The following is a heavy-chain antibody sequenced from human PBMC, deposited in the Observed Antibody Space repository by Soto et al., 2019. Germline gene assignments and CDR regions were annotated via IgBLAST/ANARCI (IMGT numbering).Heavy chain of an antibody. CDR3: ARMAGEYCYGSSFDY. CDR2: IWYDGSNK. V-gene: IGHV3-33*01. D-gene: IGHD5-18*01. CDR1: GFTFSSYG. J-gene: IGHJ4*02. Sequence: QVQLVESGGGVVQPGRSLRLSCAASGFTFSSYGMHWVRQAPGKGLEWVAVIWYDGSNKYYADSVKGQFTISRDNSKNKLYLQMNSLRGEDTAVYYCARMAGEYCYGSSFDYWGQGTLVTVSS.